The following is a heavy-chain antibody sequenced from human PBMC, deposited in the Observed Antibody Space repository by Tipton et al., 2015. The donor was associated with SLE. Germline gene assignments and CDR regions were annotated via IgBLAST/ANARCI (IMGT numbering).Heavy chain of an antibody. Sequence: SLRLSRAASGFTFTSNWMTWVRQAPGKGLEWVANIKRDGSRIHYLDSVKGRFTISRDNAKNSLYLQMNSLRAEDTAVYYCARDDAEADHIDCWGQGTLVTVSS. V-gene: IGHV3-7*01. D-gene: IGHD6-19*01. CDR3: ARDDAEADHIDC. CDR1: GFTFTSNW. J-gene: IGHJ4*02. CDR2: IKRDGSRI.